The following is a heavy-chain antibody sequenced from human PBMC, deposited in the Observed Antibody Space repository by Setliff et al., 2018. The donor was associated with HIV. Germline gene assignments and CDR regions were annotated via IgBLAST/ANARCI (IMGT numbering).Heavy chain of an antibody. D-gene: IGHD2-21*01. V-gene: IGHV1-69*10. J-gene: IGHJ3*01. CDR1: GGSSSTHA. CDR3: AGLRGDEAFDV. Sequence: SVKVSCKSSGGSSSTHAMNWVRQAPGQGLEWMGQIISILGITNYAQKFQGRVTLTADESTSTMYMELSSLTSDDTAVYYCAGLRGDEAFDVWGQGTMVTVSS. CDR2: IISILGIT.